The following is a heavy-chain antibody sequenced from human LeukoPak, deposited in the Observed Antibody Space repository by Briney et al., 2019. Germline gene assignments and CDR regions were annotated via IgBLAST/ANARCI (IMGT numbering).Heavy chain of an antibody. V-gene: IGHV3-30*03. J-gene: IGHJ6*02. CDR1: GFTFSTYG. D-gene: IGHD1-26*01. Sequence: GRSLRLSCGASGFTFSTYGMHWVRQAPGKGLGWVAGISYDAYNKYYADSVKGRFTISRDNSKNTLYLQMNSLETEDTAVYYCTTLASGKYGIDVWGHGTTVTVSS. CDR2: ISYDAYNK. CDR3: TTLASGKYGIDV.